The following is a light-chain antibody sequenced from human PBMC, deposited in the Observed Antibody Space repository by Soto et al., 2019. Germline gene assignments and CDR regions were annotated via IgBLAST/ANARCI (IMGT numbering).Light chain of an antibody. Sequence: DIQMTQSPSSLSASVGDRVTITCWSSQCISSYLNEYQQKPRKARELLIYAASSLQSGVPSRFSGSGSDIYFTLTIGSLQPEDFATYYRQQSYSTPFTFGPGTKVDIK. CDR2: AAS. CDR1: QCISSY. V-gene: IGKV1-39*01. J-gene: IGKJ3*01. CDR3: QQSYSTPFT.